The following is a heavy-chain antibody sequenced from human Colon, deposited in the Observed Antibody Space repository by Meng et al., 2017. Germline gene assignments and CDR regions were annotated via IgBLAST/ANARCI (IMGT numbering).Heavy chain of an antibody. CDR1: GFTFRNFA. Sequence: GRSLRLSCAASGFTFRNFAIHWVRQAPGKGLEWVTFVSYDGTNRYADSVKGRFTISRDNSKNTLYLQMNSLRTEDTAVYYCARGNGSGAYLIDYWGQGTLVTVSS. J-gene: IGHJ4*02. CDR3: ARGNGSGAYLIDY. V-gene: IGHV3-30*04. CDR2: VSYDGTNR. D-gene: IGHD3-10*01.